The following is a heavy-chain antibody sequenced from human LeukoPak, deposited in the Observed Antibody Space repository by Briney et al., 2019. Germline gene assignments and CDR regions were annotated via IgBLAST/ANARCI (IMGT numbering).Heavy chain of an antibody. J-gene: IGHJ4*02. CDR2: IYYTGST. Sequence: PSETLSLTCSVSGXSISNYYWSWIRQPPGKGHEWIGNIYYTGSTNYNSSLKSRVTISVDTSKNQFSLKLSSVTAADTAVYCCARLVRKTTVVPPDFDYWGQGTLVTVSS. D-gene: IGHD4-23*01. CDR3: ARLVRKTTVVPPDFDY. V-gene: IGHV4-59*01. CDR1: GXSISNYY.